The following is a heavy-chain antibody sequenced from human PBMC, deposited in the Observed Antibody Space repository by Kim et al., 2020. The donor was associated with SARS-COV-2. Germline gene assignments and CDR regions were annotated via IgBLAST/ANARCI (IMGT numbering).Heavy chain of an antibody. Sequence: GGSLRLSCVASGFTISSFWMSWVRQAPGKGLEWVANIKPDGSEQYYVDSVNGRFTISRDNAKDTLYLQMNSLSAEDTAVYYCARERYLYGGSGWPYFD. J-gene: IGHJ4*01. CDR1: GFTISSFW. CDR2: IKPDGSEQ. V-gene: IGHV3-7*03. CDR3: ARERYLYGGSGWPYFD. D-gene: IGHD3-22*01.